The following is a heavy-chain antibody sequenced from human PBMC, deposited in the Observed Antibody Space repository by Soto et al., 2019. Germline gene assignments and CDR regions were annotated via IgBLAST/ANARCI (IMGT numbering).Heavy chain of an antibody. CDR2: MNPNSGNT. CDR3: LYGSGGNYFHGMDV. V-gene: IGHV1-8*01. CDR1: GYTFTSYE. J-gene: IGHJ6*02. D-gene: IGHD3-10*01. Sequence: ASVKVSCKASGYTFTSYEMNWVRQATGQGHEWMGWMNPNSGNTGHAQKFQGRVTMTRNTSIRTAYMELRSLRSEHTAVYYCLYGSGGNYFHGMDVWGQGTTVTVSS.